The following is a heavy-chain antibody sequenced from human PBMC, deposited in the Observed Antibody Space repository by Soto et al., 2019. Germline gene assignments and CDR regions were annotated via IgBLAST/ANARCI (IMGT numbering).Heavy chain of an antibody. Sequence: PGGSLRLSCAASGFTFSSYAMHWVRQAPGKGLEWVAVISYDGSNKYYVDSVKGRFTISRDNSKNTLYLQMNSLRAEDTAVYYCARDYYDSSGYYEYNWFDPWGQGTLVTVSS. CDR3: ARDYYDSSGYYEYNWFDP. V-gene: IGHV3-30-3*01. CDR2: ISYDGSNK. J-gene: IGHJ5*02. CDR1: GFTFSSYA. D-gene: IGHD3-22*01.